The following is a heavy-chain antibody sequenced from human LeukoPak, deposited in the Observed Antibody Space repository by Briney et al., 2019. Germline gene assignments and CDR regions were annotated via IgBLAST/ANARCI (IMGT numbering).Heavy chain of an antibody. Sequence: GASVKVSCKASGYTFTCYYMHWVRQAPGQGLEWMGWINPNSGGTNYAQKFQGRVTMTRDTSISTAYMELSSLRSEDTAVYYCATAKSKSAYYDILTGYYEPFPTDYWGQGTLVTVSS. D-gene: IGHD3-9*01. V-gene: IGHV1-2*02. J-gene: IGHJ4*02. CDR2: INPNSGGT. CDR1: GYTFTCYY. CDR3: ATAKSKSAYYDILTGYYEPFPTDY.